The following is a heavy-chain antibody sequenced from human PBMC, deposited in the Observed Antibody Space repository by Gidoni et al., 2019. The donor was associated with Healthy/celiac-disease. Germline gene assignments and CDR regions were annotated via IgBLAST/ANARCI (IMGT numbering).Heavy chain of an antibody. V-gene: IGHV1-69*01. Sequence: QVQLVQSGAEVKKPGSSVKVSCKASGGTFSSYAISWVRQAPGQGLEWMGGIIPIFGTAISAQKFQGRVTITPDESTSTAYMELSSLRSDDTAVYYCARDVPSLDGYDYYGMDVWGQGTTVTVSS. CDR1: GGTFSSYA. CDR3: ARDVPSLDGYDYYGMDV. J-gene: IGHJ6*02. D-gene: IGHD1-1*01. CDR2: IIPIFGTA.